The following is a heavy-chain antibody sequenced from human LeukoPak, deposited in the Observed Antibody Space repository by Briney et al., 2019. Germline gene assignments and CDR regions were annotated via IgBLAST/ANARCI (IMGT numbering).Heavy chain of an antibody. CDR3: AKEYGYTYGEFDY. D-gene: IGHD5-18*01. CDR1: GFTFSGFA. Sequence: PGGSLRLSCAASGFTFSGFAMSWIRQAPGKGLEWVSSISRSGESTFYADFVRGRFTISRDNSKNTLYLQMNSLRAEDTAVYYCAKEYGYTYGEFDYWGQGTLVTVSS. CDR2: ISRSGEST. V-gene: IGHV3-23*01. J-gene: IGHJ4*02.